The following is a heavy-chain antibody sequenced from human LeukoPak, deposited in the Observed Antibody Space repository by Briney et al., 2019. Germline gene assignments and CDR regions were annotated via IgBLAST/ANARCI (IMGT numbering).Heavy chain of an antibody. J-gene: IGHJ5*02. CDR2: IKTDGSIT. Sequence: QPGESLTLSCAASGFTFSDYWMHWVRQAPGKGLVWVSRIKTDGSITAYADFVKGHFTISRDNAKNTLYLQMNSLSDEETAIYYCARDRSPGWFDPWGQGTLVTVSS. CDR3: ARDRSPGWFDP. V-gene: IGHV3-74*01. CDR1: GFTFSDYW. D-gene: IGHD1-26*01.